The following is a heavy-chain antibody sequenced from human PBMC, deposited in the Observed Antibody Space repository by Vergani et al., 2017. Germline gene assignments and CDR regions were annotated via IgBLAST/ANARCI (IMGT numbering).Heavy chain of an antibody. V-gene: IGHV3-21*01. CDR2: ISSSSSYI. J-gene: IGHJ6*02. Sequence: EVQLLESGGGLVQPGGSLRLSCAASGFTFSSYSMNWVRQAPGKGLEWVSSISSSSSYIYYADSVKGRFTISRDNAKNSLYLQMNSLRAEDTAVYYCARDVVAAAFYGMDVWGQGTTVTVSS. CDR3: ARDVVAAAFYGMDV. CDR1: GFTFSSYS. D-gene: IGHD6-13*01.